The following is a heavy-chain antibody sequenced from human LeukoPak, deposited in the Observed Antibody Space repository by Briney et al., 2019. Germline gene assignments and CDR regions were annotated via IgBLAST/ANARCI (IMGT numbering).Heavy chain of an antibody. CDR3: ARRAVAGSY. CDR1: GGSFSGYY. V-gene: IGHV4-34*01. CDR2: INHSGRT. D-gene: IGHD6-19*01. Sequence: NPSETLSLTCAVYGGSFSGYYWSWIRQPPGKGLEWIGEINHSGRTNYNPSLKSRVTISVDTSKNQCSLKLSSVTAADTAVYYCARRAVAGSYWGQGTLVTVSS. J-gene: IGHJ4*02.